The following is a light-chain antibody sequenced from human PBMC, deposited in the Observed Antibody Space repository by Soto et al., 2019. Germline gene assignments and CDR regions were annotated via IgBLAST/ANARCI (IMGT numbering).Light chain of an antibody. CDR2: DAS. CDR1: QSISSW. CDR3: KQDNSYSET. Sequence: IRTTKCPSTHSGSKGDRVIITCRASQSISSWLAWYQQKPGKAPKLLIYDASSLESGVPSRFSGIGSGSEFTLTISILQSDDFATYYCKQDNSYSETFGPGTKVEI. J-gene: IGKJ1*01. V-gene: IGKV1-5*01.